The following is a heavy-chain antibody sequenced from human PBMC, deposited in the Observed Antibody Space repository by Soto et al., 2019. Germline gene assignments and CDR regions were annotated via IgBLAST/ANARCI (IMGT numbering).Heavy chain of an antibody. CDR1: GGSISSYY. CDR3: ARSDRIAVAGFHSSQFDY. V-gene: IGHV4-59*08. CDR2: IYYSGST. J-gene: IGHJ4*02. D-gene: IGHD6-19*01. Sequence: SETLSLTCTVSGGSISSYYWSWIRQPPGKGLEWIGYIYYSGSTNYNPSLKSRVTISVDTSKNQFSLKLSSVTAADTAVYYCARSDRIAVAGFHSSQFDYWGQGTLVTVSS.